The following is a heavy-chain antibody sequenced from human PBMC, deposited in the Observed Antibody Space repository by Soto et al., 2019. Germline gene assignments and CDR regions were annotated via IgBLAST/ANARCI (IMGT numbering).Heavy chain of an antibody. CDR1: GFTFSSYA. Sequence: PGGSLRLSCAASGFTFSSYAMSWVRQAPGKGLEWVSAISGSGGSTYYADSVKGRFTISRDNSKNTLYLQMNSLRAEDTAVYYCAKDLRAVVVAALFDYWGQGTLVTVSS. D-gene: IGHD2-15*01. CDR2: ISGSGGST. V-gene: IGHV3-23*01. J-gene: IGHJ4*02. CDR3: AKDLRAVVVAALFDY.